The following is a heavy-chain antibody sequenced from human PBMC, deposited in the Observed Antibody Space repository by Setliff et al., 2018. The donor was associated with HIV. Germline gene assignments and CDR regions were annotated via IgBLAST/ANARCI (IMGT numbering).Heavy chain of an antibody. J-gene: IGHJ3*02. D-gene: IGHD3-16*01. V-gene: IGHV4-59*08. CDR2: IYYSGST. Sequence: SETLSLTCTVSGGPMRDYHWSWIRQAPGKGLEWIGWIYYSGSTYYNPSLENRVTISIDMSTNHFYLRLPSVTAADTAIYYCVRQTQWDLGDDSFDIWGQGTMVTV. CDR3: VRQTQWDLGDDSFDI. CDR1: GGPMRDYH.